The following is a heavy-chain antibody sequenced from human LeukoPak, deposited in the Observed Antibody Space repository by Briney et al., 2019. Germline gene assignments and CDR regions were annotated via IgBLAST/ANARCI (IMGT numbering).Heavy chain of an antibody. V-gene: IGHV3-23*01. CDR3: AKGGKWDVTPFDY. J-gene: IGHJ4*02. CDR1: GFTFTSYS. CDR2: ISGGGGST. D-gene: IGHD1-26*01. Sequence: QPGGSLRLSCAASGFTFTSYSMNWVRQAPGKGLEWVSTISGGGGSTYYADSVKGRFTISRDNSKNTLYLQVNSLGAEDTAVYYCAKGGKWDVTPFDYWGQGTLVTVSS.